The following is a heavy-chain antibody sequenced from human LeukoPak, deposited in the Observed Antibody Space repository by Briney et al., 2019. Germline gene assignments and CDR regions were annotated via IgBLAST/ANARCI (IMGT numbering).Heavy chain of an antibody. J-gene: IGHJ5*02. Sequence: ASVKVSCKVSGYTLTELSMHWVRQAPGKGLEWMGGFDPEDGETIYAQKFQGRVTVTEDTSTDTAYMELSSLRSEDTAVYYCATWGYCSSTSCYGKWFDPWGQGTLVTVSS. V-gene: IGHV1-24*01. D-gene: IGHD2-2*01. CDR1: GYTLTELS. CDR2: FDPEDGET. CDR3: ATWGYCSSTSCYGKWFDP.